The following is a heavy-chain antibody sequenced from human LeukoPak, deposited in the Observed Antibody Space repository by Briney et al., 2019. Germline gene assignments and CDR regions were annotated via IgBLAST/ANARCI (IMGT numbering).Heavy chain of an antibody. Sequence: GASLKISCKGSGYSFISYWISWVRQMPGKGLEWMGNIDPSNSYTNYSPSFQGHVTISADKSISTAYLQWSSLKASDTAMYYCARHWGHCTSTSCPNWFDPWGQGTLVTVSS. CDR1: GYSFISYW. D-gene: IGHD2-2*01. J-gene: IGHJ5*02. CDR3: ARHWGHCTSTSCPNWFDP. V-gene: IGHV5-10-1*01. CDR2: IDPSNSYT.